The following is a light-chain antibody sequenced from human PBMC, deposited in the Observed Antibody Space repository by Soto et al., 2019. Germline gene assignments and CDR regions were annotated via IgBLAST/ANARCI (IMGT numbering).Light chain of an antibody. CDR3: QQYSSWVT. Sequence: EIVMTQSPVTLSLSPGDTATLSCRASQSITSNLAWYQQKPGQPPRLLIYGASTSATGIPARFSGSGSGTEFTLTISNLQSEDFAVYYCQQYSSWVTFGGGTQLEIE. CDR1: QSITSN. CDR2: GAS. J-gene: IGKJ4*01. V-gene: IGKV3-15*01.